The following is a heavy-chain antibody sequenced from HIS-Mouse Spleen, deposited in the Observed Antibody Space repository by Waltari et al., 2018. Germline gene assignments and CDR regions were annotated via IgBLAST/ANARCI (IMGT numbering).Heavy chain of an antibody. CDR3: ARESGDWGFDY. J-gene: IGHJ4*02. CDR1: GYTFTGYY. V-gene: IGHV1-2*02. D-gene: IGHD7-27*01. CDR2: INPNSGGT. Sequence: QVQLVQSGAEVKKPGASVKVSCKASGYTFTGYYMHWVRQAPGQGLEWMGWINPNSGGTNDAKKVQGRVTMTRETSISTAYMELSRLRSDDTAVYYCARESGDWGFDYWGQGTLVTVSS.